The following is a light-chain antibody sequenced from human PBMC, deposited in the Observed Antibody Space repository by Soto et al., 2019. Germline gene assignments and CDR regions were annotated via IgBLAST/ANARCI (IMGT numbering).Light chain of an antibody. J-gene: IGKJ5*01. CDR3: QHRTNWPPVT. CDR1: QSVGSH. V-gene: IGKV3-11*01. Sequence: EIVLTQSPATLSLSPGERAALSCRASQSVGSHLAWYQQKPGQPPRLLIYDASNRATGIPARFSGSGSGTDFTLTISSLEPEDFAVYYCQHRTNWPPVTFGQATRLEIK. CDR2: DAS.